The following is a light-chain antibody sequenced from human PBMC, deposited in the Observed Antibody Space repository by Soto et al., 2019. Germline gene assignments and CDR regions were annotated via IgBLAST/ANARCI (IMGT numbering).Light chain of an antibody. CDR2: DAS. Sequence: EIVLTQSPATLSLSPGERDTLSCRAGQSVSSYLAWYQQRPGQAPRLLIYDASNRATGIPARFSGSGSGTDFTRTISSLEPEDFAVYYCQQRSNWPPWTFGQGTKVEI. V-gene: IGKV3-11*01. J-gene: IGKJ1*01. CDR3: QQRSNWPPWT. CDR1: QSVSSY.